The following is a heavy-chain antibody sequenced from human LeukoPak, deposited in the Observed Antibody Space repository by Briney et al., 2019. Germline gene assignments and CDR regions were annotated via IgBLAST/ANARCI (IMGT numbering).Heavy chain of an antibody. CDR2: IYYSGST. CDR1: GGSISSYY. Sequence: PSETLSLTCTVSGGSISSYYWSWIRQPPGKGLEWIGYIYYSGSTNYNPSLKSRVTISVDTSKNQFSLKLSSVTAADTAVYYCAREEGYYYDSSGHISGAIDYWGQGTLVTVSS. V-gene: IGHV4-59*01. CDR3: AREEGYYYDSSGHISGAIDY. J-gene: IGHJ4*02. D-gene: IGHD3-22*01.